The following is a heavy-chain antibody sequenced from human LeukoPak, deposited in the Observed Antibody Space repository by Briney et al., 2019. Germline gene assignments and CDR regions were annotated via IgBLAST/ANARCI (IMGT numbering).Heavy chain of an antibody. CDR2: IYSGGST. CDR3: AKARSIAYCGGDCYPGGLDI. V-gene: IGHV3-66*02. D-gene: IGHD2-21*02. CDR1: GFTVSSNY. J-gene: IGHJ3*02. Sequence: GGSLRLSCAASGFTVSSNYMSWVRQAPGKGLEWVSVIYSGGSTYYADSVKGRFTISRGNSKNTLYLQMNSLRAEDTAVYYCAKARSIAYCGGDCYPGGLDIWGQGTMVTVSS.